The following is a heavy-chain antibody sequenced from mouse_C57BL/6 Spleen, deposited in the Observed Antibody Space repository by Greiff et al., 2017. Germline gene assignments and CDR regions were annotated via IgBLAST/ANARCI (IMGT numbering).Heavy chain of an antibody. CDR3: ARRRDPTVVASGDAMDY. V-gene: IGHV1-18*01. Sequence: EVQLVESGPELVKPGASVKIPCKASGYTFTDYNMDWVKQSHGKSLEWIGDINPNNGGTIYNQKFKGKATLPVDKSSSTAYMGLRSLTSEDTAVYYCARRRDPTVVASGDAMDYWGQGTSVTVSS. J-gene: IGHJ4*01. D-gene: IGHD1-1*01. CDR1: GYTFTDYN. CDR2: INPNNGGT.